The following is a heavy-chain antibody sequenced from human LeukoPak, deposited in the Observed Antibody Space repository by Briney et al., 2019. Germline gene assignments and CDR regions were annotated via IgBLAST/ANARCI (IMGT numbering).Heavy chain of an antibody. J-gene: IGHJ4*02. CDR3: ARASYYYDSSEGY. D-gene: IGHD3-22*01. Sequence: GGSLRLSCAASGFTFSSYSMNWVRQAPGKGLEWVSSISSSSSYIYYADSVKGRFTTSRDNAKNSLYLQMNSPRAEDTAVYYCARASYYYDSSEGYWGQGTLVTVSS. V-gene: IGHV3-21*01. CDR2: ISSSSSYI. CDR1: GFTFSSYS.